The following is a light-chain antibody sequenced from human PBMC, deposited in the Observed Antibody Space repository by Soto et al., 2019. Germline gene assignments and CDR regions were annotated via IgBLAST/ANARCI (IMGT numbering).Light chain of an antibody. Sequence: QSALTQPPSASGSPGQSVTISCTGTSSDVGGYNYVSWYQQHPDKAPKLMIYEVSKRPSGVPDRFSGSKSGNTASLTVSGLQAEDEADYYCSSYAGSNNWNFGTGTKLTVL. CDR2: EVS. CDR3: SSYAGSNNWN. J-gene: IGLJ1*01. CDR1: SSDVGGYNY. V-gene: IGLV2-8*01.